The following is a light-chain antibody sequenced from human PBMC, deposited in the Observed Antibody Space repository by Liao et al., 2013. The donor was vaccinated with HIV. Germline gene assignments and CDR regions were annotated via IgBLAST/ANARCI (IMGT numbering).Light chain of an antibody. V-gene: IGLV3-1*01. CDR1: KLGDKY. CDR3: QGRYGQTTELTVGF. J-gene: IGLJ1*01. Sequence: SYELSQPPSVSVSPGQTASITCSGDKLGDKYACWYQQKPGQSPLLVIYQDTKRPSGIPERFSGSNSGNTATLTISGTQAMDEADYYCQGRYGQTTELTVGFFG. CDR2: QDT.